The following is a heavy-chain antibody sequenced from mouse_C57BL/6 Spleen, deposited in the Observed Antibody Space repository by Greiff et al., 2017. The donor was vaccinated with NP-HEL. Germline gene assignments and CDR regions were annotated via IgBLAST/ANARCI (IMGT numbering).Heavy chain of an antibody. CDR2: IDPANGNT. CDR3: ARLYGSSSYWYFDV. CDR1: GFNIKNTY. Sequence: EVQLQQSVAELVRPGASVKLSCTASGFNIKNTYMHWVKQRPEQGLEWIGRIDPANGNTTYAPKFPGKATLTADTSSNTAYLQLSSLTSEDTAIYYCARLYGSSSYWYFDVWGTGTTVTVSS. D-gene: IGHD1-1*01. J-gene: IGHJ1*03. V-gene: IGHV14-3*01.